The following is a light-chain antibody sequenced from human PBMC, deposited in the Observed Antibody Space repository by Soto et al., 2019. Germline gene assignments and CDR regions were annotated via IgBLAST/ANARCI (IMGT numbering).Light chain of an antibody. V-gene: IGKV1-5*01. CDR2: DAS. CDR3: QQYRM. J-gene: IGKJ1*01. CDR1: QSISSW. Sequence: DIQMTQSPSTLSASVGDRVTITCRASQSISSWLAWYQQKPGKAPKLLIYDASSLESGVPSRFSGSGSGTDFTLTISRLQPEDFAVYYCQQYRMFAQGTKVDIK.